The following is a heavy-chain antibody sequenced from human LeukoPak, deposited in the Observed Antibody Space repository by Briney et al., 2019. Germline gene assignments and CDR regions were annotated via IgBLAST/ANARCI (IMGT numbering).Heavy chain of an antibody. CDR3: ARERAVTTSNYYYMDV. CDR1: GGSFSGYY. J-gene: IGHJ6*03. Sequence: SETLSLTCAVYGGSFSGYYWSWIRQPPGKGLEWIGEINHSGSTNYNPSLKSRVTISVDTSKNQFSLELSSVTAADTAVYYCARERAVTTSNYYYMDVWGKGTTVTVSS. CDR2: INHSGST. V-gene: IGHV4-34*01. D-gene: IGHD4-11*01.